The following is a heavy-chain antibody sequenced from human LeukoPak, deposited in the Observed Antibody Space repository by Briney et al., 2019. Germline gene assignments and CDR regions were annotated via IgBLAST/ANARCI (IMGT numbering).Heavy chain of an antibody. Sequence: CRTLSCAASGFTFSSYSMNWVRQAPGKGLEWVSSILTMVAYMYYADSVKGRFTISRDNAKNSLCLQMNSLRAEDTAVYYCARDARDSSGYYDWFDPWGPGIPVT. V-gene: IGHV3-21*01. CDR2: ILTMVAYM. CDR3: ARDARDSSGYYDWFDP. D-gene: IGHD3-22*01. CDR1: GFTFSSYS. J-gene: IGHJ5*02.